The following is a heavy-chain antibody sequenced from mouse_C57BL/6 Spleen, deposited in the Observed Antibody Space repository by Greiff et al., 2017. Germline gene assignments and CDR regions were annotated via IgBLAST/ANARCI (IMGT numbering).Heavy chain of an antibody. CDR3: ARDGSSLYYYAMDY. CDR2: INPNYGTT. V-gene: IGHV1-39*01. J-gene: IGHJ4*01. Sequence: VHVKQSGPELVKPGASVKISCKASGYSFTDYNMNWVKQSNGKSLEWIGVINPNYGTTSYNQKFKGKATLIVDQSSSTAYMQLNSLTSEDSAVYYCARDGSSLYYYAMDYWGQGTSVTVSS. CDR1: GYSFTDYN. D-gene: IGHD1-1*01.